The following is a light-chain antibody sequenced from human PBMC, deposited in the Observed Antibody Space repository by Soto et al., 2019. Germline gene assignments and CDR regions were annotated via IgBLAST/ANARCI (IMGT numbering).Light chain of an antibody. CDR1: SSDVGYYNY. V-gene: IGLV2-14*01. CDR3: SSYTSSSTYV. J-gene: IGLJ1*01. CDR2: DVN. Sequence: QSVLTQPASVSGSPGQSIAISCTGPSSDVGYYNYVSWYQQHPGKAPKVMIYDVNNRPSGVSDRFSGSKSGNTASLTISGLQAEDDADYYCSSYTSSSTYVFGTGTKVTVL.